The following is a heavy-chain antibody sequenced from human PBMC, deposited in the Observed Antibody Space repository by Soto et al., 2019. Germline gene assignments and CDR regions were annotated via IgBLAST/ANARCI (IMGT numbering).Heavy chain of an antibody. Sequence: QVQLVQSGAEVKKPGSSVKVSCKASGGTFSSYAISWVRQAPGQGLEWMGGIIPIFGTANYAQKFQGRVTITENETTSTAYMELSSLRSEDTAVYYCARAYIAARPGSDYYYGMDVWGQGTTVTVAS. V-gene: IGHV1-69*01. CDR1: GGTFSSYA. D-gene: IGHD6-6*01. J-gene: IGHJ6*02. CDR2: IIPIFGTA. CDR3: ARAYIAARPGSDYYYGMDV.